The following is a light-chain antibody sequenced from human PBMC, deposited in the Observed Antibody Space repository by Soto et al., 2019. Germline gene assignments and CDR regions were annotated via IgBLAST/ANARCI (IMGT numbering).Light chain of an antibody. CDR3: ASWDNNLNGPI. J-gene: IGLJ2*01. CDR1: TSNIGSTY. V-gene: IGLV1-47*01. CDR2: KNN. Sequence: QLVLTQPPSASGTPGQTVRISCSGGTSNIGSTYAFWYQQLPGTAPKLLIYKNNQRPSGVSDRFSGSRSGTSASLAITGLRVDDEADYYCASWDNNLNGPIFGGGTKLTVL.